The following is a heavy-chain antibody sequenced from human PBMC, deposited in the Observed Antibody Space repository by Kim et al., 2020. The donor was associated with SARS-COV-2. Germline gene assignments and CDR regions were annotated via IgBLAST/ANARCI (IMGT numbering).Heavy chain of an antibody. Sequence: GGSLRLSCAASGFIFSSYGMHWVRQAPGKGLEWVAVISYDGSNKYYADSVKGRFTISRDNSKNTLYLQMNSLRAEDTAVYYCAKDGSGVYYYGMDVWGQGTTVTVSS. CDR3: AKDGSGVYYYGMDV. V-gene: IGHV3-30*18. CDR2: ISYDGSNK. CDR1: GFIFSSYG. D-gene: IGHD3-10*01. J-gene: IGHJ6*02.